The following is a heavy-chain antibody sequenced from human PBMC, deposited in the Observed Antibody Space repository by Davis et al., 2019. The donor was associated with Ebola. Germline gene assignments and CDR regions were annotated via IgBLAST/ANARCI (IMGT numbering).Heavy chain of an antibody. J-gene: IGHJ4*02. Sequence: GESLKISCAASGFTFDDYAMHWVRQAPGKGLEWVSLISGDGGSTYYADSVKGRFTISRDNAKNTLYLQMNTLRVEDTAIYYCVPGTWIRGQGTLVTVSS. CDR3: VPGTWI. D-gene: IGHD5-18*01. CDR1: GFTFDDYA. V-gene: IGHV3-43*02. CDR2: ISGDGGST.